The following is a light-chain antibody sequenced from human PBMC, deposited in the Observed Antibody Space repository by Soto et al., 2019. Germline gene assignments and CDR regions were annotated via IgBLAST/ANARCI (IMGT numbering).Light chain of an antibody. CDR1: QTISNY. J-gene: IGKJ5*01. Sequence: DIQMTQSPSSLSAFVGDRVTITCRASQTISNYLNWYQQRPGKAPKLLIYLASSLQSGVPSRFGGSGSGTDFAPTIISLQPEDSAKYYCQQSYGPPLTFGQGTRLEIK. CDR2: LAS. CDR3: QQSYGPPLT. V-gene: IGKV1-39*01.